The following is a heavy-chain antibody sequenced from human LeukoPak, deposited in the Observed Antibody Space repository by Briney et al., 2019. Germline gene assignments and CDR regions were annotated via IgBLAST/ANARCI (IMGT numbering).Heavy chain of an antibody. D-gene: IGHD3-9*01. J-gene: IGHJ6*03. Sequence: PSETLSLTCTVSGGSISSYYWSWIRQPAGKGLEWIGRIYTSGSTNYNPSLKSRVTMSVDTSKNQFSLKLSSVTAADTAVYYCARDFVFRDYDILTGYYLHQGYYYYMDVWGKGTTVTISS. CDR1: GGSISSYY. CDR3: ARDFVFRDYDILTGYYLHQGYYYYMDV. V-gene: IGHV4-4*07. CDR2: IYTSGST.